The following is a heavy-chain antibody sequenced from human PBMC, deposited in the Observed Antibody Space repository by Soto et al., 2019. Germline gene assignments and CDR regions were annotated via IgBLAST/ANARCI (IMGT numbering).Heavy chain of an antibody. J-gene: IGHJ4*02. V-gene: IGHV1-69*13. CDR2: IIPIFGTA. Sequence: SVKVSCKASGGTFSSYAISWVRQAPGQGLEWMGGIIPIFGTANYAQKFQGRVTITADESTSTAYMELSSLRSEDTAVYYCARAEPDYGDYHLYYFDYWGQGTLVTVAS. CDR1: GGTFSSYA. D-gene: IGHD4-17*01. CDR3: ARAEPDYGDYHLYYFDY.